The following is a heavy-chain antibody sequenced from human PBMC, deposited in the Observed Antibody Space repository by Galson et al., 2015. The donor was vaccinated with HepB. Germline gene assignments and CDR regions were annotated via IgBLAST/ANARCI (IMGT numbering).Heavy chain of an antibody. CDR1: GYTFTSYD. J-gene: IGHJ4*02. CDR3: ARALVGATSLVGY. V-gene: IGHV1-8*01. Sequence: SVKVSCKASGYTFTSYDINWVRQATGRGLEWMGWMNPNSGNTGYAQKFQGRVTMTRNTSISTAYMELSSLRSEDTAVYYCARALVGATSLVGYWGQGTLVTVSS. CDR2: MNPNSGNT. D-gene: IGHD1-26*01.